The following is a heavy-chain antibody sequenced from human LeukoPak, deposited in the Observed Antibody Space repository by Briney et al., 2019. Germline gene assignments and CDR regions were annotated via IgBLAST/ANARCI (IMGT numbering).Heavy chain of an antibody. D-gene: IGHD3-9*01. V-gene: IGHV1-8*01. J-gene: IGHJ4*02. CDR3: ARPHYDILTGYSDY. CDR1: GCTFTSYD. CDR2: MNPNSGNT. Sequence: ASVKVSCKASGCTFTSYDINWVRQATGQGLEWMGWMNPNSGNTGYAQKFQGRVTMTRNTSISTAYMELSSLRSEDTAVYYCARPHYDILTGYSDYWGQGTLVTVSS.